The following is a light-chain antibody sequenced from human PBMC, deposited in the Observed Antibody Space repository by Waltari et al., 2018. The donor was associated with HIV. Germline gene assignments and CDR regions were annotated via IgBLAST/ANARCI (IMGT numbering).Light chain of an antibody. V-gene: IGLV1-44*01. CDR3: SSWDDSLNGVWV. J-gene: IGLJ2*01. CDR1: DFNIGANT. CDR2: SDP. Sequence: QSVLTQPPSASGTSGQRVTISCSGSDFNIGANTVNWYQQVPGMAPKLLIYSDPQRPSGVPDRFSGSKSGTSASLAISGLQSEDEANYYCSSWDDSLNGVWVFGGGTKVTVL.